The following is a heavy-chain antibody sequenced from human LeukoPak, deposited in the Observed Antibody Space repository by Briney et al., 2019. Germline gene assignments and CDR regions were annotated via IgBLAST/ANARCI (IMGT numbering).Heavy chain of an antibody. Sequence: PGGSLRLSCAASQFTSNNNAMSWVRQAPGKGLEWVSGLSGDSSSIYYAASVKGRFTISRDNSNNMLYLQMNSLRAEDTAVYYCTRFRGSGSSTLYSFDYWGQGSLVTVAP. V-gene: IGHV3-23*01. CDR1: QFTSNNNA. CDR3: TRFRGSGSSTLYSFDY. J-gene: IGHJ4*02. D-gene: IGHD3-10*01. CDR2: LSGDSSSI.